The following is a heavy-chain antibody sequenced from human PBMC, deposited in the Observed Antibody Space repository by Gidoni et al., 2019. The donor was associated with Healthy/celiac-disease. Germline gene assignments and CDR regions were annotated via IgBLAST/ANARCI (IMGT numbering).Heavy chain of an antibody. J-gene: IGHJ6*03. D-gene: IGHD1-26*01. V-gene: IGHV4-4*07. CDR2: IYTSGST. CDR3: ARDLVGATVVYYYDYMDV. CDR1: GGSIRSYS. Sequence: QVQLHESGPGLVKPSETLSLTCTVSGGSIRSYSWSWIRQPAGKGLEWIGRIYTSGSTNYNPALKNRVTMSVDTSKNKFALKLSSVTAADTAVYYCARDLVGATVVYYYDYMDVWGKGTTVTVSS.